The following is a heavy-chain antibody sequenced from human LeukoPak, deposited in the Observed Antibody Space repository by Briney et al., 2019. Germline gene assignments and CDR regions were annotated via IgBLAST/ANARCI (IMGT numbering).Heavy chain of an antibody. Sequence: SETLSLTCTVSGGSISSSSYYWGWIRQPPGKGLEWIGSLYYSGSTYYNPSLKSRVTMSVDTSKNQFSLKLSSVTAADTAVYYCARNYDGAFDYWGQGTLATVSS. CDR2: LYYSGST. CDR1: GGSISSSSYY. V-gene: IGHV4-39*01. CDR3: ARNYDGAFDY. D-gene: IGHD4-23*01. J-gene: IGHJ4*02.